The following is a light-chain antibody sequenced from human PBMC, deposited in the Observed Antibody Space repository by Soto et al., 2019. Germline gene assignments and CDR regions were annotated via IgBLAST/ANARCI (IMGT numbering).Light chain of an antibody. CDR3: KSYDSSLSVWV. Sequence: QPVLTQPPSVSGAPGQRVTISCTGSSSNIGAGYDVHWYHQLPGTAPKLLIYGNNNRPSGVPDRFSGSRSGTSASLAITGLQAEDEADYYCKSYDSSLSVWVFGGGTKLTVL. CDR1: SSNIGAGYD. V-gene: IGLV1-40*01. CDR2: GNN. J-gene: IGLJ3*02.